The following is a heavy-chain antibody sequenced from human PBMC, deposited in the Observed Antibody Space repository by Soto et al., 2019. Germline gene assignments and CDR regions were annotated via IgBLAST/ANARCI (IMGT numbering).Heavy chain of an antibody. J-gene: IGHJ6*02. V-gene: IGHV1-18*04. CDR1: GYTSTSYG. CDR3: ATDPYHCSTTSCSNEQYYYYGMDL. CDR2: ISAYNGNT. D-gene: IGHD2-2*01. Sequence: ASVKVSCKASGYTSTSYGISWVRQAPGQGLEWMGWISAYNGNTNYAQKLQGRVTMTTDTSTSTAYMELRSLRSDDTAVYYCATDPYHCSTTSCSNEQYYYYGMDLWGQGTTVTVSS.